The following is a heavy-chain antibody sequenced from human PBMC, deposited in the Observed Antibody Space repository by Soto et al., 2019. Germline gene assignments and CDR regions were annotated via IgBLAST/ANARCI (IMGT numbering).Heavy chain of an antibody. CDR1: GGTFSSYA. D-gene: IGHD2-8*01. J-gene: IGHJ6*02. CDR2: IIPIFGTA. Sequence: GASVKVSCKASGGTFSSYAISWVRQAPGQGLEWMGGIIPIFGTANYAQKFQGRVTITADKSTSTAYMELSSLRSEDTAVYYCARDCTNGVCYPRSPNGMDVWGQGTTVTVSS. V-gene: IGHV1-69*06. CDR3: ARDCTNGVCYPRSPNGMDV.